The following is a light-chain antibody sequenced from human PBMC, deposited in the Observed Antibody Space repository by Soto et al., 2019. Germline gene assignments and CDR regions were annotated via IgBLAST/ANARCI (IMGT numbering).Light chain of an antibody. CDR3: QQYDNLPLT. V-gene: IGKV1-33*01. CDR2: DAS. J-gene: IGKJ4*01. CDR1: QDIKNY. Sequence: DIQMTQSPSSLSASVGDRVTITWQASQDIKNYLNWYQQKSGKAPKLLIYDASDLETGVPSRFSGSGSGTDFTFTINSLQPEDIATYYCQQYDNLPLTFGGGTKVDIK.